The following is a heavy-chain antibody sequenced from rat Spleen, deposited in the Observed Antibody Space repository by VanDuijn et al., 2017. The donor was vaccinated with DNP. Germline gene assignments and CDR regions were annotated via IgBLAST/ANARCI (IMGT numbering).Heavy chain of an antibody. D-gene: IGHD1-12*02. V-gene: IGHV2-19*01. CDR2: IRANGIT. CDR1: GFSSTDHS. Sequence: QVQLKESGPGLVQPSQTLSLTCTVSGFSSTDHSVHWVRQPPGKGLEWIGRIRANGITDYNSGLKSRLSISRDTSKNQVFLEMNSLQTEDTARYFCTREGTMMVVGFLDYWGQGVMVTVSS. J-gene: IGHJ2*01. CDR3: TREGTMMVVGFLDY.